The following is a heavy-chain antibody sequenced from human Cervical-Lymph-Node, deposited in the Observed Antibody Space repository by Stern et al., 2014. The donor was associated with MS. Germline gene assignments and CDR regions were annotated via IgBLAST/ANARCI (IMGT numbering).Heavy chain of an antibody. D-gene: IGHD3-3*01. CDR3: ARSPPYYEFWNDYYYFDY. J-gene: IGHJ4*02. V-gene: IGHV2-70*04. CDR2: IDWDDDK. Sequence: QITLKESGPALVKPTQTLTLTCTFSGFSLSTSGMRVSWIRQPPGKALEWLARIDWDDDKFYSTSLKTRLTISKDTSKNQVVLTMTNMDPVDTATYCARSPPYYEFWNDYYYFDYWGQGTLVAVSS. CDR1: GFSLSTSGMR.